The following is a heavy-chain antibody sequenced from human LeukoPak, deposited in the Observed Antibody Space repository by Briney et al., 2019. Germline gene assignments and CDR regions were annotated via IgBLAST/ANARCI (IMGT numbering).Heavy chain of an antibody. CDR1: GYTFTSYG. CDR2: ISAYNGNT. J-gene: IGHJ6*02. D-gene: IGHD3-9*01. V-gene: IGHV1-18*01. Sequence: ASVEVSCKASGYTFTSYGISWVRQAPGQGLEWMGWISAYNGNTNYAQKLQGRVTMTTDTSTSTAYMELRSLRSDDTAVYYCARDLVRDYDILTGTYYYYGMDVWGQGTTVTVSS. CDR3: ARDLVRDYDILTGTYYYYGMDV.